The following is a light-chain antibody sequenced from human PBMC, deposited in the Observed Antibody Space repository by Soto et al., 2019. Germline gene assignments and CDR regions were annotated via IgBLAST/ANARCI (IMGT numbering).Light chain of an antibody. CDR2: AAS. CDR1: QSIISY. CDR3: QQSYSIPPLT. Sequence: DIQMTQSPSSLSASVGDRVTIICRASQSIISYLNWYQQKPGKAPKLLISAASSLQSGVPSRFSGSGSGTHFTLTISSLQPEDFATYYCQQSYSIPPLTFGGGTKVEI. V-gene: IGKV1-39*01. J-gene: IGKJ4*01.